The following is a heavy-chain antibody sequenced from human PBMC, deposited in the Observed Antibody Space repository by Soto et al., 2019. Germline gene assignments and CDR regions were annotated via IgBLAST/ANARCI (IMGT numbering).Heavy chain of an antibody. J-gene: IGHJ6*03. CDR1: GFTVSSNY. D-gene: IGHD2-2*01. CDR3: ATKSDIVVVPAAIRSPYYYYMDV. CDR2: IYSGGST. V-gene: IGHV3-53*04. Sequence: PGGSLRLSCAASGFTVSSNYMSWVRQAPGKGLEWVSVIYSGGSTYYADSVKGRFTISRHNSKNTLYLQMNSLRAEDTAVYYCATKSDIVVVPAAIRSPYYYYMDVWGKGTTVTVSS.